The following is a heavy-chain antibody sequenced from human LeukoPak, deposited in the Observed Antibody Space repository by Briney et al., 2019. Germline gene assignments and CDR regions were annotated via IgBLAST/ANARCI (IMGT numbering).Heavy chain of an antibody. D-gene: IGHD3-22*01. Sequence: ASVKVSCKASGYTFTSYYMHWVRQAPGQGLEWMGIINPSGGSTSYAQKFQGRVTMTRDTSTSTVYMELSSLRSDDTAVYYCAREANYYDSSGYYVLLFDYWGQGTLVTVSS. V-gene: IGHV1-46*01. CDR2: INPSGGST. CDR3: AREANYYDSSGYYVLLFDY. CDR1: GYTFTSYY. J-gene: IGHJ4*02.